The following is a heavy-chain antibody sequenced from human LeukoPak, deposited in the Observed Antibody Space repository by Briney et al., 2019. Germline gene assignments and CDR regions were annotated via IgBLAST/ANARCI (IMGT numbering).Heavy chain of an antibody. CDR1: GGSACRGREC. CDR3: ARAGDSRGYPSDY. J-gene: IGHJ4*02. D-gene: IGHD3-22*01. Sequence: PSETLSLNCIVSGGSACRGRECVCWIRQPAGKGLEWIGRIYTSGSTNYNPSLKSRVTISVDTSKNQFSLKLSSVTAADTAVYYCARAGDSRGYPSDYWGQGTLVTVSS. CDR2: IYTSGST. V-gene: IGHV4-61*02.